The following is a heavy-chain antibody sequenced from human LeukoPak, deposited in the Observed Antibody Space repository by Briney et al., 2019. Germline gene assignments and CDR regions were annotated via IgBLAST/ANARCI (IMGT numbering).Heavy chain of an antibody. J-gene: IGHJ5*02. CDR3: ARVNGANYYDSSGYYGGGAWFDP. D-gene: IGHD3-22*01. Sequence: SETLSLTCTVSGGSISSYYWSWIRQPAGKGLEWIGRIYTSGSTNYNPSLKSRVTMSVDTSKNQFSLRLSSVTAADTAVYYCARVNGANYYDSSGYYGGGAWFDPWGQGTLVTVSS. CDR1: GGSISSYY. CDR2: IYTSGST. V-gene: IGHV4-4*07.